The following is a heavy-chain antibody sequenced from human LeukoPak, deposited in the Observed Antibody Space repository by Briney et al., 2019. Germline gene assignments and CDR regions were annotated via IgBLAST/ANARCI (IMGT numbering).Heavy chain of an antibody. V-gene: IGHV3-53*01. CDR3: ARDRPTFGVYYGMDV. J-gene: IGHJ6*02. CDR2: IYSGGST. Sequence: GGSLRLSCAASGFTVSSNYMSWVRQAPGKGLEWVSVIYSGGSTYYADSVKGRFTISRDNSRNTLYLQMNSLRAEDTAVYYCARDRPTFGVYYGMDVWGQGTTVTVSS. CDR1: GFTVSSNY. D-gene: IGHD3-3*01.